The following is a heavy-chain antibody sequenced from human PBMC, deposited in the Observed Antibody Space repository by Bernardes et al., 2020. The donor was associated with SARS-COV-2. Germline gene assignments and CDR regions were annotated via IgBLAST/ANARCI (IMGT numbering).Heavy chain of an antibody. V-gene: IGHV4-59*01. CDR2: IYYNGSA. Sequence: SETLSLTCSVSSGSISRYSWFWIRQPPGKGLEYIGDIYYNGSANYNPSLKSRVTISVDTPKNEFSLKVTSVTAADTAVYYCARAYNDNRRGWQTIGYWGPGALVTVSS. CDR1: SGSISRYS. CDR3: ARAYNDNRRGWQTIGY. J-gene: IGHJ4*02. D-gene: IGHD3-22*01.